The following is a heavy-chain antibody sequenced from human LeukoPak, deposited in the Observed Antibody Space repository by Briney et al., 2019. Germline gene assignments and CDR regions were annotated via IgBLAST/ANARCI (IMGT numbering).Heavy chain of an antibody. CDR3: ARGSALRYFDWLMTGFDY. CDR1: GGSFSGYY. V-gene: IGHV4-34*01. CDR2: INHSGST. J-gene: IGHJ4*02. D-gene: IGHD3-9*01. Sequence: SETLSLTCAVYGGSFSGYYWSWIRQPPGKGLEWIGEINHSGSTNYNPSLKSRVTISVDTSTNQFSLKLSSVTAADTAVYYCARGSALRYFDWLMTGFDYWGQGTLVTVSS.